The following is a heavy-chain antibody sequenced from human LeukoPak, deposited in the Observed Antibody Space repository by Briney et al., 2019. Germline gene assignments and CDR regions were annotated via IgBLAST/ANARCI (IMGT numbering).Heavy chain of an antibody. J-gene: IGHJ4*02. D-gene: IGHD3-3*01. V-gene: IGHV1-18*01. CDR2: ISAYNGNT. CDR1: GYTFTSYG. Sequence: GASVKVSCKASGYTFTSYGISWVRQAPGQGLEWMGWISAYNGNTNYAQKLQGRVTMTTDTSTSTAYMELRSLRSDDTAVYYCARESPPTYDFWSGYKNAWADYWGQGTLVTVSS. CDR3: ARESPPTYDFWSGYKNAWADY.